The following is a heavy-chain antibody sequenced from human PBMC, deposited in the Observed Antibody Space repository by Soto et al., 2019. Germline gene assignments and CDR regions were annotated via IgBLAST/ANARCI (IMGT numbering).Heavy chain of an antibody. CDR2: IIPIFGTA. V-gene: IGHV1-69*01. Sequence: QVQLVQSGAEVKKPGSSVKVSCKAPGGTFSSYAISWVRQAPGQGLEWMGGIIPIFGTANYAQKFQGRVTISADATPSTEYMERSRLRSQSTAVYYCARSQGGSTSLDIYYYYYYGMDVWGQGTTVTVSS. CDR1: GGTFSSYA. J-gene: IGHJ6*02. D-gene: IGHD2-2*01. CDR3: ARSQGGSTSLDIYYYYYYGMDV.